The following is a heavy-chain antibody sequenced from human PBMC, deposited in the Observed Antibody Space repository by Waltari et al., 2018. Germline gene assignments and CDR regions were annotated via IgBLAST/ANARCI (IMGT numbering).Heavy chain of an antibody. V-gene: IGHV3-48*03. CDR1: GFIFSNYE. CDR3: AFGCITITCYGDDY. Sequence: EVQLVESGGGLVQPGGSLRLSCAASGFIFSNYEMNWVRQAPGKGLEWVAFISSSGTTMYYADSVKGRFTISRDNAETSLHLQMNSLRVEDTAVYYCAFGCITITCYGDDYWGQGTLVTVSS. J-gene: IGHJ4*02. CDR2: ISSSGTTM. D-gene: IGHD3-10*01.